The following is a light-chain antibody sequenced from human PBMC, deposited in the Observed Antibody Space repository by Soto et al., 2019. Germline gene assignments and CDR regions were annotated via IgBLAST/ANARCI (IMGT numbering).Light chain of an antibody. J-gene: IGKJ1*01. V-gene: IGKV1-5*03. CDR1: QSFSTW. Sequence: IPMTQSPSTLSASVGDRVTITCRASQSFSTWLAWYQQKPGKAPKLLIYKASSLESGVPSRFSGSGSGTEFTLTISSLQPDDFATYYCQQYNSYPWTFGQGTEVELK. CDR3: QQYNSYPWT. CDR2: KAS.